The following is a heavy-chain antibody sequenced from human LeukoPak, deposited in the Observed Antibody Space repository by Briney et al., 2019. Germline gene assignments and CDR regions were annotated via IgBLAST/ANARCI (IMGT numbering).Heavy chain of an antibody. CDR1: GASINPFY. CDR2: IYYTGKT. V-gene: IGHV4-59*01. D-gene: IGHD3-3*01. Sequence: SETLSLTCTVSGASINPFYWTWIRQSPGKGLEWIGYIYYTGKTNYNPSLESRVTMSVDTSKKQFSLKLSSVTAADTAVYYCARGKKEYYDFWSGYLPEDYWGQGTLVTVSS. CDR3: ARGKKEYYDFWSGYLPEDY. J-gene: IGHJ4*02.